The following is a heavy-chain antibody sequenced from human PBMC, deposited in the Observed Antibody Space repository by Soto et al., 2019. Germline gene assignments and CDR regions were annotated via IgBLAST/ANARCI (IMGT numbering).Heavy chain of an antibody. Sequence: QITLKESGPTLVKPTQTLTLTCTFSGFSLSTSEVGVGWIRQPPGKALEWLALIYWDDDTRYSPSLKNRLTITKDTSKNQLVLTMTNMDPVDTATYYSAHRTYGGSAFDIWGQGTMVTVSS. CDR3: AHRTYGGSAFDI. CDR2: IYWDDDT. V-gene: IGHV2-5*02. D-gene: IGHD3-10*01. CDR1: GFSLSTSEVG. J-gene: IGHJ3*02.